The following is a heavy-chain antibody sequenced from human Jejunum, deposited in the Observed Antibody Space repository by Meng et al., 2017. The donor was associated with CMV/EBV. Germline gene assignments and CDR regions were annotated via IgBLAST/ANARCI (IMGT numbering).Heavy chain of an antibody. CDR2: INSDGNST. Sequence: SCAASGFTFSNYWMHWVRQAPGKGLVWVSRINSDGNSTTYADSVKGRLTISRDSAKNTLYLQMNSLRAEDTAVYYCARGIGESWGQGALVTVSS. V-gene: IGHV3-74*01. D-gene: IGHD2/OR15-2a*01. J-gene: IGHJ4*02. CDR3: ARGIGES. CDR1: GFTFSNYW.